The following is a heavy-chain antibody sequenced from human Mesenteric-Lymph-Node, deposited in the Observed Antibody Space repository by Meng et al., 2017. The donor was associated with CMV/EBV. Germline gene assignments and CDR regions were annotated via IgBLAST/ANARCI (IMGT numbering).Heavy chain of an antibody. V-gene: IGHV4-61*01. CDR3: ARGDSGFDFYFDY. D-gene: IGHD5-12*01. CDR1: GGSVSSSNYY. CDR2: IYYSGTT. Sequence: TVSGGSVSSSNYYWGWIRQPPGKALEWIGYIYYSGTTHYNPSLKSRVTISIDTSKNQFSLKLSSVTAADTAVYYCARGDSGFDFYFDYWGQGTLVTVSS. J-gene: IGHJ4*02.